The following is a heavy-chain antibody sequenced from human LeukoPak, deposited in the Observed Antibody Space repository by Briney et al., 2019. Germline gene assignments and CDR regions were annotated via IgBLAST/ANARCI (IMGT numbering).Heavy chain of an antibody. J-gene: IGHJ4*02. Sequence: NPSETLSLTCTVSGGSISSSTYYWGWIRQPPGKGLEWIGSIYYSGSTYYNPSHKSRVTISVDTSKNQFSLSLSSVTAADTAVYHCARHSGIGMAQLYFDYWGRGTLVTVSS. CDR2: IYYSGST. D-gene: IGHD1-26*01. V-gene: IGHV4-39*01. CDR3: ARHSGIGMAQLYFDY. CDR1: GGSISSSTYY.